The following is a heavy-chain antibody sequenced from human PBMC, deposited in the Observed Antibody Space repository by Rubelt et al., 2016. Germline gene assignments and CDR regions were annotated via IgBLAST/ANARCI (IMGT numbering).Heavy chain of an antibody. J-gene: IGHJ2*01. V-gene: IGHV1-18*01. CDR2: ISAYNGNT. D-gene: IGHD6-6*01. CDR3: ARDRIRIAARQGWYFDL. Sequence: QVQLVQSGAEVKKPGASVKVSCKASGYTFTSYGISWVRQAPGQGLEWMGWISAYNGNTNYAQKLQGRVTMTTDTSTSTAYRELRSLRSDDTAVYYCARDRIRIAARQGWYFDLWGRGTLVTVSS. CDR1: GYTFTSYG.